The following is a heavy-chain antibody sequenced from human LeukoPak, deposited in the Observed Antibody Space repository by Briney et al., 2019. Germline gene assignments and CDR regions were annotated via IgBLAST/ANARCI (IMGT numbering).Heavy chain of an antibody. D-gene: IGHD5-18*01. V-gene: IGHV4-4*07. CDR3: ASSHRGYSYGYPSFDY. CDR2: IYTSGST. Sequence: SETLSLTCTVSGGSISSYYWSWIRQPAGKGLEWIGRIYTSGSTNYNPSLKSRVTMSVDTSKNQFSLKLSSVTAADTAVYYCASSHRGYSYGYPSFDYWGQGTLVTVSS. CDR1: GGSISSYY. J-gene: IGHJ4*02.